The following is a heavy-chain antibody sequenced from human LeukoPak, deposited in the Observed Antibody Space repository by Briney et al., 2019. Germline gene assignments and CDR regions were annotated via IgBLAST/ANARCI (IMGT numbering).Heavy chain of an antibody. Sequence: GGSLRLSCAASGFTFSSSARSWVRQAPGKGLEWVSAISNNGGYTYYADSVQGRFTISRDNSKSTLCLQMNSLRAEDTAVYYCAKQLGYCSDGSCYFPYWGQGTLVTVSS. CDR2: ISNNGGYT. J-gene: IGHJ4*02. V-gene: IGHV3-23*01. CDR3: AKQLGYCSDGSCYFPY. CDR1: GFTFSSSA. D-gene: IGHD2-15*01.